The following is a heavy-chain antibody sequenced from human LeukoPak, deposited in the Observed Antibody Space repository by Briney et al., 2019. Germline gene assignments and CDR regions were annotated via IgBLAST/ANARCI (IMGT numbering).Heavy chain of an antibody. Sequence: SETLSLTCTVSGGSISSTNWWSWVRQPPGKGLEWIGEIYHSGSTNYNPSLKSRVTISVDKSKNEFFLKLTSVTAADTAVYYCARHDSSGPYNAFDIWGQGTMVTVSS. CDR3: ARHDSSGPYNAFDI. V-gene: IGHV4-4*02. CDR2: IYHSGST. CDR1: GGSISSTNW. D-gene: IGHD3-22*01. J-gene: IGHJ3*02.